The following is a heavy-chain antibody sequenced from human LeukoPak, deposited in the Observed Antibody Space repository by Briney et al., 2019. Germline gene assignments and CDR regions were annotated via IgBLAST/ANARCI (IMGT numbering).Heavy chain of an antibody. CDR1: GITFRSYW. V-gene: IGHV3-7*01. Sequence: GGSLRLSCEASGITFRSYWMSWVRQAPGKGLEWVANIKQDGSEKYYVDSVKGRFAISRDNAKNSLYLQVHSLRAEDTAVYYCARASTVWYYDSSGSEMDVWGKGTTVTVSS. CDR2: IKQDGSEK. J-gene: IGHJ6*04. CDR3: ARASTVWYYDSSGSEMDV. D-gene: IGHD3-22*01.